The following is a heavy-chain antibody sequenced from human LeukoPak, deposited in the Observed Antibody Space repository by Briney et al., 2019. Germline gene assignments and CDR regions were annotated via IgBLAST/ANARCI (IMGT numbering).Heavy chain of an antibody. CDR3: ATRRVSYGDYEY. V-gene: IGHV4-39*01. CDR2: IYYSGCT. D-gene: IGHD4-17*01. J-gene: IGHJ4*02. Sequence: PSETLSLTCSVSGGSISTNSYYWDWIRQPPGKGLEWIGSIYYSGCTYYNPSLKSRVTISVDTSKNQFSLKLSSVTAADTAVYYCATRRVSYGDYEYWGQGSLVTVSS. CDR1: GGSISTNSYY.